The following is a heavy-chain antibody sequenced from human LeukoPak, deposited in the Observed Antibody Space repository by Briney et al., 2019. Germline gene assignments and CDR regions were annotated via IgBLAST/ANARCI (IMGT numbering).Heavy chain of an antibody. CDR1: GFSFSSYT. V-gene: IGHV3-23*01. D-gene: IGHD2-2*01. CDR2: ISGSGGST. J-gene: IGHJ4*02. CDR3: AKDRGYCSSFSCPFDY. Sequence: GGSLRLSCAVSGFSFSSYTMSWVRQAPGKGLEWASAISGSGGSTYYADCVKGRFTISRDNSKNTLFLQMNSLRAEDTAVYYCAKDRGYCSSFSCPFDYWGQGTLVTVSS.